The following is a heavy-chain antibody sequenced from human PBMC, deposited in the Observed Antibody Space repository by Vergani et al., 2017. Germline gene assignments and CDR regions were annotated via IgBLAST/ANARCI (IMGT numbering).Heavy chain of an antibody. CDR1: GFKFSQFG. CDR2: LRSDGTTK. J-gene: IGHJ4*02. Sequence: QVQLVESGGGVVQPGTSLRLSCEASGFKFSQFGMHWVRQGPGKGLEWVAFLRSDGTTKYYEDSVKGRFTISRDISKNTVYLQMDSLDSEDTAVYYCVKDDPSLHLWGQGTQVTVSS. CDR3: VKDDPSLHL. V-gene: IGHV3-30*02.